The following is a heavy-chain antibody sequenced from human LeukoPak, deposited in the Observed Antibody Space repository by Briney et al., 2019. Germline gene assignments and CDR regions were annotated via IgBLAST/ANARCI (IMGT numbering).Heavy chain of an antibody. J-gene: IGHJ4*02. CDR2: IWYDGSNK. D-gene: IGHD3-10*01. V-gene: IGHV3-33*01. CDR3: ARDVDGSGSYLDY. Sequence: SGRSLRLSCAASGFTFSSYGMHWVRQAPGKGLEWVAVIWYDGSNKYYADSVKGRFTISRDNSKNTLYLQMNSLRAEDTAVYYCARDVDGSGSYLDYWGQGTLVTVSS. CDR1: GFTFSSYG.